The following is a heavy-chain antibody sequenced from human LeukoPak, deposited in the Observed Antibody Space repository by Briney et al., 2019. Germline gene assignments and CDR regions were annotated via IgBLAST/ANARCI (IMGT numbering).Heavy chain of an antibody. V-gene: IGHV4-61*02. J-gene: IGHJ6*03. CDR1: GDSISSGDYY. CDR2: ISSSGST. CDR3: ARLAALRGFYYYMDV. D-gene: IGHD6-6*01. Sequence: PSETLSLTCTVSGDSISSGDYYWSWIRQPAGKGLEWIGRISSSGSTNYNPSLKSRVTISVDTSKNQFSLKLSSVTAADTAVYYCARLAALRGFYYYMDVWGKGATVTVSS.